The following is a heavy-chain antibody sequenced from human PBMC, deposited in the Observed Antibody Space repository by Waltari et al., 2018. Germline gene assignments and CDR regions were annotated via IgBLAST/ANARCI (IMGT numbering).Heavy chain of an antibody. Sequence: QLQLQESGPGLVKPSETLSLTCTVSGGSISSSSYYWGWIRQPPGKGLEWIGSIYYSGSTYYNPSLKSRVTISVDTSKNQFSLKLSSVTAADTAVYYSARDGHDQGLGDYWGQGTLVTVSS. J-gene: IGHJ4*02. CDR3: ARDGHDQGLGDY. CDR2: IYYSGST. CDR1: GGSISSSSYY. V-gene: IGHV4-39*07. D-gene: IGHD3-9*01.